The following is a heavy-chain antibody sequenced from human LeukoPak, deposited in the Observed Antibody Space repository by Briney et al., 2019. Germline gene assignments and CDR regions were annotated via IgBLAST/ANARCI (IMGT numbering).Heavy chain of an antibody. CDR3: ASSSSWYSFDY. D-gene: IGHD6-13*01. V-gene: IGHV1-2*02. CDR2: INPNGGGT. J-gene: IGHJ4*02. Sequence: GASVKVSCKASGYTFTGYDMHWVRQAPGQGLEWMGWINPNGGGTNYAQKFQGRVTMTRDTSISTAYTELSRLRSDDTAVYYCASSSSWYSFDYWGQGTLVTVSS. CDR1: GYTFTGYD.